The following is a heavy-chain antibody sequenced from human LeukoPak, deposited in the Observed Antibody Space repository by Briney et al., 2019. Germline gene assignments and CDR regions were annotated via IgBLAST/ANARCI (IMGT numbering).Heavy chain of an antibody. V-gene: IGHV4-4*07. CDR1: GGSISSYY. Sequence: LETLSLTCTVSGGSISSYYWSWIRQPAGKGLEWIGRIYTSGSTNYNPSLKSRVTMSVDTSKNQFSLKLSSVTAADTAVYYCARDRLHYYDSSGYYSDAFDIWGQGTMVTVSS. CDR2: IYTSGST. D-gene: IGHD3-22*01. CDR3: ARDRLHYYDSSGYYSDAFDI. J-gene: IGHJ3*02.